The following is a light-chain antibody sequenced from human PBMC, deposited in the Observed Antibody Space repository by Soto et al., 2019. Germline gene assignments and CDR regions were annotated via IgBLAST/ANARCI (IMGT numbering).Light chain of an antibody. CDR1: QAINTY. Sequence: IQLTQSPSSLSASVGDRVTITCRASQAINTYLAWYQQKPGKASKLLIYGGSTLQSGVPSRFSGSGSGTDFTLTISSLQPEDFATYYCQHLNAFPLTFGGGTKVEI. CDR2: GGS. V-gene: IGKV1-9*01. CDR3: QHLNAFPLT. J-gene: IGKJ4*01.